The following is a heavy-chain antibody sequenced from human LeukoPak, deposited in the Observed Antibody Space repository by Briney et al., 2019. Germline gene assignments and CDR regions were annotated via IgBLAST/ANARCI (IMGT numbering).Heavy chain of an antibody. CDR2: ISWNSGSI. J-gene: IGHJ4*02. CDR1: GFTFDDYA. V-gene: IGHV3-9*01. CDR3: ARDFHTEYSSSENFDY. Sequence: GGSLRLSCAASGFTFDDYAMHWVRQAPGKGLEWVSGISWNSGSIGYADSVKGRFTISRDNAKNSLYLQMNSLRAEDTAVYYCARDFHTEYSSSENFDYWGQGTLVTVSS. D-gene: IGHD6-6*01.